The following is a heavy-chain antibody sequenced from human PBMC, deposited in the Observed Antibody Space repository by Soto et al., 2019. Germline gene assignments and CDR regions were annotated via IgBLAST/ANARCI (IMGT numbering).Heavy chain of an antibody. Sequence: PSETLSFTCTVSGVPITSYFWSWIRQTPGKGLDWIGSISFSGATYSNPSLTGRAALSVDTSENHLSLTLNSVTSADTAVYFCARDRRDGYMRYLEFWGQGTQVTVSS. V-gene: IGHV4-59*01. CDR1: GVPITSYF. CDR2: ISFSGAT. J-gene: IGHJ4*02. D-gene: IGHD3-3*01. CDR3: ARDRRDGYMRYLEF.